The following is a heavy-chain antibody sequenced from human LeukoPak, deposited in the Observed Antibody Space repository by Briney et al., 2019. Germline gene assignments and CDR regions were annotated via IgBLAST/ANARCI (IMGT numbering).Heavy chain of an antibody. J-gene: IGHJ1*01. CDR1: GYTCTGYY. CDR2: INPNSGGT. Sequence: GASVKVSCKASGYTCTGYYMHWVRQAPGQGLEWMGWINPNSGGTNYAQKFQGRVTLPRDTSISTPHMPLRRLRSDDTAVYYCPREFVAVAGTRYFQHWGQGTLVTVSS. D-gene: IGHD6-19*01. V-gene: IGHV1-2*02. CDR3: PREFVAVAGTRYFQH.